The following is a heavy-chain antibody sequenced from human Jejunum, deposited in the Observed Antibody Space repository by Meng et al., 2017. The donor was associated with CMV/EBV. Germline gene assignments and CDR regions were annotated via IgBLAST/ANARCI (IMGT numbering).Heavy chain of an antibody. CDR2: ISGDGNKR. CDR3: AREDDYRNYFDH. CDR1: GFTFRNDP. J-gene: IGHJ4*02. V-gene: IGHV3-30-3*01. Sequence: SGFTFRNDPMHWVRQAPGKVLEWLAVISGDGNKRFHADSVMGRFTSSRDNSKNTLSLQMDGLRGEDTGVYYCAREDDYRNYFDHWGRGTQVTVSS. D-gene: IGHD4-11*01.